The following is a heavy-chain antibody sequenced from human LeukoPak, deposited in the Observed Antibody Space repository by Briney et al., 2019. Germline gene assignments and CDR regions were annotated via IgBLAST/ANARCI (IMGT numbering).Heavy chain of an antibody. J-gene: IGHJ4*02. CDR3: ARHAGRWLRWYYFDY. V-gene: IGHV4-34*01. Sequence: SETLSLTCAVYGGSFSGYYWSWIRQPPGKGLEWIGGINHSGSTNYNPSLKSRVTISVDTSKNQFSLKLSSVTAADTAVYYCARHAGRWLRWYYFDYWGQGTLVTVSS. CDR1: GGSFSGYY. CDR2: INHSGST. D-gene: IGHD5-12*01.